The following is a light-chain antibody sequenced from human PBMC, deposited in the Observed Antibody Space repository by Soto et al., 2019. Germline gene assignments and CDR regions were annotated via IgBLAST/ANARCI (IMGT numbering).Light chain of an antibody. Sequence: QSALTQPASVSGSPGQSITISCTGTSSYVGGYNYVSWYQQHPGKAPKLMIYDVSNRPSGVSNRFSGSKSGNTASLSISGLQAEDEAHYYCSSYTSSSTPYVVFGGGTKLTVL. J-gene: IGLJ2*01. CDR1: SSYVGGYNY. CDR2: DVS. V-gene: IGLV2-14*01. CDR3: SSYTSSSTPYVV.